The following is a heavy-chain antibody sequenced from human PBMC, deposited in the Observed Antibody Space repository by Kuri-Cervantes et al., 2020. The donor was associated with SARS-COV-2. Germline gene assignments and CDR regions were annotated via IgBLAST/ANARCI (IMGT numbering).Heavy chain of an antibody. V-gene: IGHV1-69*06. J-gene: IGHJ3*02. Sequence: SVKVSCKASGGTFSSYAISWVRQAPGQGLEWMGGIIPIFGTANYAQKFQGRVTITADKSTSTAYMELSSLRSGDTAVYHCARNYDEDAFDIWGQGTMVTVSS. CDR2: IIPIFGTA. D-gene: IGHD3-22*01. CDR3: ARNYDEDAFDI. CDR1: GGTFSSYA.